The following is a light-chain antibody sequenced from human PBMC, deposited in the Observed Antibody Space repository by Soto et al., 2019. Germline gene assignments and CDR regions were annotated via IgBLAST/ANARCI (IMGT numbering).Light chain of an antibody. CDR1: SSNIGGNT. J-gene: IGLJ2*01. Sequence: QSVLTQPPSASGTPGQRVTISCSGSSSNIGGNTVNWYQQLPGTAPRVLIYSNNQRPSAVPDRFSGSKSGTSASLAISGLQSEDEADYYCAAWDDSLNAVVFGGGTKVTVL. CDR2: SNN. V-gene: IGLV1-44*01. CDR3: AAWDDSLNAVV.